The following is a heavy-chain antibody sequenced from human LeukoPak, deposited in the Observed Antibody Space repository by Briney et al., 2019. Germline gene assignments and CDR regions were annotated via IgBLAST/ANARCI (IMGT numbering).Heavy chain of an antibody. CDR1: GGSISSSSYY. CDR2: IYYSGST. J-gene: IGHJ4*02. V-gene: IGHV4-39*01. Sequence: SETLSLTCTVSGGSISSSSYYWGWIRQPPGKGLEWIGSIYYSGSTYYNPSLKSRVTISVDTSKNQFSLKLSSVTAAHTAVYYCARLDYFDYWGQGTLVTVSS. CDR3: ARLDYFDY.